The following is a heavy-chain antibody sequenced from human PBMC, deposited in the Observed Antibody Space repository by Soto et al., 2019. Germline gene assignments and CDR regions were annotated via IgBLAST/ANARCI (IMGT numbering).Heavy chain of an antibody. CDR3: ARDPSQVDNMFDL. V-gene: IGHV4-38-2*02. Sequence: SETLSLACSVSGYSISSVYAGGWIRVPPGKGLEWIGSLYHGGSKYYNPSLKSRATISVDTSKTQFSLKVTSVTAADTAVYYCARDPSQVDNMFDLWGQGTLVTVSS. D-gene: IGHD2-15*01. CDR1: GYSISSVYA. CDR2: LYHGGSK. J-gene: IGHJ5*02.